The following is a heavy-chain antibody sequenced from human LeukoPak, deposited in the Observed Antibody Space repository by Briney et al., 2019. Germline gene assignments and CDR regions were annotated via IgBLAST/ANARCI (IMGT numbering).Heavy chain of an antibody. Sequence: GGSLRLSCAASGFIFSSYWMRWVRQAPGKGLEWVANIKQDGSEKNYVDSVKGRFTISRDNAKNPLYLQINSLRAEDTALYYCAKDAERSGTYYFGWFDPWGQGTLVTVSS. V-gene: IGHV3-7*03. D-gene: IGHD1-26*01. CDR1: GFIFSSYW. J-gene: IGHJ5*02. CDR3: AKDAERSGTYYFGWFDP. CDR2: IKQDGSEK.